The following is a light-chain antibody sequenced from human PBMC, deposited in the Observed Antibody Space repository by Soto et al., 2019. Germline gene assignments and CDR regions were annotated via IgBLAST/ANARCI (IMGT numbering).Light chain of an antibody. CDR2: SNN. J-gene: IGLJ2*01. V-gene: IGLV1-44*01. CDR3: AAWDDSLNVV. CDR1: SSNIGSNT. Sequence: QSVLTQPPSASGTPGQRVTISCSGSSSNIGSNTVNWYQQLPGTAPKLLIYSNNQRPSGVPDRFSGSKSGTSASLAISGLQSEDDADYYCAAWDDSLNVVFGGGTKVTVL.